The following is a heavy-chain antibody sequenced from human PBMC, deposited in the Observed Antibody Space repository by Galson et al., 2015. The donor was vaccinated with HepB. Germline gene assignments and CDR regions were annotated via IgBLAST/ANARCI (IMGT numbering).Heavy chain of an antibody. CDR1: GFTFSSYA. V-gene: IGHV3-30*04. Sequence: SLRLSCAASGFTFSSYAMHWVRQAPGKGLEWVAVISYDGSNKYYADSVKGRFTISRDNSKNTLYLQMNSLRAEDTAVYYCARDALITYYYDSSGGNTFDYWGQGTLVTVSS. CDR3: ARDALITYYYDSSGGNTFDY. CDR2: ISYDGSNK. J-gene: IGHJ4*02. D-gene: IGHD3-22*01.